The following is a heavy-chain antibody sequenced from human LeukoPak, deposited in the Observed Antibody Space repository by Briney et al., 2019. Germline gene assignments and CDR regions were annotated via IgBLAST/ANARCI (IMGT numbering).Heavy chain of an antibody. Sequence: GESLKISCKGSGYDFSGYWVGWVRQMPGKSLEWMEIIYPGDSQTRYSPYFQGQVTMSADKSISTAYLQWSSLKASDTGIYYCGRHNAPTLHQNWFDPWGQGTLVTVSS. CDR3: GRHNAPTLHQNWFDP. CDR2: IYPGDSQT. D-gene: IGHD2-8*01. V-gene: IGHV5-51*01. CDR1: GYDFSGYW. J-gene: IGHJ5*02.